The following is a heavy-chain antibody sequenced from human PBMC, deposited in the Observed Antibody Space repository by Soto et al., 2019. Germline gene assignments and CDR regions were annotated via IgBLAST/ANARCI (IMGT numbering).Heavy chain of an antibody. Sequence: GGSLRLSCAASGFTFDDYTMHWVRQAPGKGLEWVSLISWDGGSTYYADSVKGRFTISRDNSKNSLYLQMNSLRTEDTALYYCAKAPGQAPGSLGFDYYYYYGMDVWGQGTTVTVSS. V-gene: IGHV3-43*01. CDR2: ISWDGGST. CDR1: GFTFDDYT. D-gene: IGHD3-16*01. CDR3: AKAPGQAPGSLGFDYYYYYGMDV. J-gene: IGHJ6*02.